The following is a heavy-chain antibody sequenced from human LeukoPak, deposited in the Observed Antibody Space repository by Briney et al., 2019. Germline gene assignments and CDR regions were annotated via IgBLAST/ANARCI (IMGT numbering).Heavy chain of an antibody. Sequence: ASVKVSCKASGGTFSSYAISWVRQAPGQGLEWMGGIIPIFGTASYAQKFQGRVTITAVKSTSTAYMELSSLRSEDTAVYYCARGDLPSSSWYSAFDIWGQGTMVTASS. V-gene: IGHV1-69*06. CDR2: IIPIFGTA. CDR1: GGTFSSYA. J-gene: IGHJ3*02. CDR3: ARGDLPSSSWYSAFDI. D-gene: IGHD6-13*01.